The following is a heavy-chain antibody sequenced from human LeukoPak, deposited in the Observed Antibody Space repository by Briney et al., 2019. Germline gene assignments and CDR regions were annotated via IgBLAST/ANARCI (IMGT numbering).Heavy chain of an antibody. V-gene: IGHV4-39*01. D-gene: IGHD3-22*01. Sequence: SETLSLTCTVSGGSISSSGYYWGWIRQPPGKGLEWIGSISSGGSTHYTPSLKSRVTISVEKSKNQFSLKLSSVTAADTAVYHCARRSYDGSGYYYVDYWGQGTLVTVSS. J-gene: IGHJ4*02. CDR2: ISSGGST. CDR1: GGSISSSGYY. CDR3: ARRSYDGSGYYYVDY.